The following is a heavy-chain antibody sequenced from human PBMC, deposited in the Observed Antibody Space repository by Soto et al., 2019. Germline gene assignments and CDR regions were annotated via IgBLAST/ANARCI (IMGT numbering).Heavy chain of an antibody. V-gene: IGHV1-8*01. CDR3: ARAVSYYYGLDV. J-gene: IGHJ6*02. CDR2: MNPNSGNT. Sequence: GASVMVSCKASGYTFTSYDINWVRQATGQGLEWMGWMNPNSGNTGYAQKFQGRVTMTRNTSISTAYMELSSLRSEDTAVYYCARAVSYYYGLDVWGQGTTVTVSS. D-gene: IGHD4-17*01. CDR1: GYTFTSYD.